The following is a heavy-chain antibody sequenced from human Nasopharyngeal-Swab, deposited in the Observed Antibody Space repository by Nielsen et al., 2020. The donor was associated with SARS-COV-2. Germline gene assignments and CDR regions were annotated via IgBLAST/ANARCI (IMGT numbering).Heavy chain of an antibody. D-gene: IGHD3-9*01. J-gene: IGHJ5*02. V-gene: IGHV4-39*01. CDR3: ARHDLNYDILTGYTLYWFDP. CDR2: IYYSGST. CDR1: GGSISSSSYY. Sequence: SETLSLTCTVSGGSISSSSYYWGWIRQPPGKGLEWIGSIYYSGSTYYNLSLKSRVTISVDTSKNQFSLKLSSVTAADTAVYYCARHDLNYDILTGYTLYWFDPWGQGTLVTVSS.